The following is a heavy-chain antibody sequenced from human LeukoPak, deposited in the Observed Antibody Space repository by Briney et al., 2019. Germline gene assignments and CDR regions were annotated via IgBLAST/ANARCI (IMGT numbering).Heavy chain of an antibody. J-gene: IGHJ3*02. D-gene: IGHD3-9*01. Sequence: SETLSLTCTVSGGSISSGSYYWSWIRQPAGKGLEWIGRIYTSGSSNYNPSLESRVSISIDTSKNQFSLKLSSVTAADTAVYYCARHYPLPGYDILTGYYMSDAFDIWGQGTMVTVSS. V-gene: IGHV4-61*02. CDR3: ARHYPLPGYDILTGYYMSDAFDI. CDR2: IYTSGSS. CDR1: GGSISSGSYY.